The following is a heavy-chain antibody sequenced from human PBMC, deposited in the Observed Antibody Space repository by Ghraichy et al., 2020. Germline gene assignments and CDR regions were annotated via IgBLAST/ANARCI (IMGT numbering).Heavy chain of an antibody. Sequence: SETLSLTCTVSGGSISSGSYYWSWIRQPAGKGLEWIGRIYTSGSTNYNPSLKSRVTISVDTSKNQFSLKLSSVTAADTAVYYCARAPRYSSGWYKSWGQGTLVTVSS. CDR1: GGSISSGSYY. D-gene: IGHD6-19*01. V-gene: IGHV4-61*02. CDR3: ARAPRYSSGWYKS. J-gene: IGHJ4*02. CDR2: IYTSGST.